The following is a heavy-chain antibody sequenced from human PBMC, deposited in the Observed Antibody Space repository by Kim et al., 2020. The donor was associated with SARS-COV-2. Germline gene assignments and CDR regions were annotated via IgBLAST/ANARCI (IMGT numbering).Heavy chain of an antibody. J-gene: IGHJ4*02. CDR3: AKGYGNSVSSVDY. V-gene: IGHV3-23*01. Sequence: YADSVQGRFTISRDTSKNALYLQMTGLRADDTAVYYCAKGYGNSVSSVDYWGQGTLVTVSS. D-gene: IGHD3-16*01.